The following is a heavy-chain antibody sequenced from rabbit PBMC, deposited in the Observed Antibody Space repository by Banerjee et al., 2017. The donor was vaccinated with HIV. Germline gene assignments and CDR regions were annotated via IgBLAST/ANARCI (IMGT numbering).Heavy chain of an antibody. D-gene: IGHD4-1*01. CDR3: ARAIVPWLGLTRLDL. J-gene: IGHJ3*01. CDR2: SYISGSGVT. Sequence: QEQLEESGGGLVQPEGSLTLTCTASGFSFDSSDYISWVRQAPGKGLEWIACSYISGSGVTHYASWAKGRFTISSDNAQNTVDLKMTSLTAADTATYFCARAIVPWLGLTRLDLWGQGTLVTVS. CDR1: GFSFDSSDY. V-gene: IGHV1S45*01.